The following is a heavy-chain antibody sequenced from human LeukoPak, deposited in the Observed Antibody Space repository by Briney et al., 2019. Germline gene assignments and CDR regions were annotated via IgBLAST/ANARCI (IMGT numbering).Heavy chain of an antibody. CDR1: GGSFSGYY. D-gene: IGHD7-27*01. V-gene: IGHV4-34*01. Sequence: PSETLSLTCAVYGGSFSGYYWSWIRQPPGKGLEWIGEINHSGSTNYNPSLKSRVTISVNTSKNQFSLKLSSVTAADTAVYFCARGFRGDNFDYWGQGTLVTVSS. CDR2: INHSGST. J-gene: IGHJ4*02. CDR3: ARGFRGDNFDY.